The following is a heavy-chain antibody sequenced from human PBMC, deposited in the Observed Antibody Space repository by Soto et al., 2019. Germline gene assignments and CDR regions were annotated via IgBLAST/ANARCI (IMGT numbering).Heavy chain of an antibody. D-gene: IGHD5-12*01. V-gene: IGHV3-23*01. J-gene: IGHJ6*03. Sequence: PGGSVRLSCAASGFTFSSYAMSWVRQAPGKGLEWVSAISGSGGSTYYADSVKGRFTISRDNSKNTLYLQMNSLRAEDTAVYYCATLPVATISGYYYYYMDVWGKGTTVTVSS. CDR3: ATLPVATISGYYYYYMDV. CDR1: GFTFSSYA. CDR2: ISGSGGST.